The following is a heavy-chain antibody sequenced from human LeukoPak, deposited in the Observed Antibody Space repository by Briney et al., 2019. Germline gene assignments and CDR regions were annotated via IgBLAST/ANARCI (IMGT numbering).Heavy chain of an antibody. Sequence: ASVKVSCKASGYTFTSYYMHWVRQAPGQGLEWMGIINPSGGSTSYARKFQGRVTMTRDTSTSTVYMELSSLRSEDTAVYYCARDPLSGDYYDSSGYWAPLFGMDVWDQGTTVTVSS. CDR3: ARDPLSGDYYDSSGYWAPLFGMDV. J-gene: IGHJ6*02. CDR1: GYTFTSYY. D-gene: IGHD3-22*01. V-gene: IGHV1-46*01. CDR2: INPSGGST.